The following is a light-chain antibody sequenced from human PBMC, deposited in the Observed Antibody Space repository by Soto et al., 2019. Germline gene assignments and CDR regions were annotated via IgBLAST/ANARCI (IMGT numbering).Light chain of an antibody. CDR2: GSS. CDR1: QSVSSSY. J-gene: IGKJ1*01. CDR3: QEYGTSRT. V-gene: IGKV3-20*01. Sequence: EIVLTQSPGTLSLSPGERTTLSCRASQSVSSSYLACYQQRPGQAPRLLIYGSSSKATGVPDRFSGSGSGTDFTLTISRLDPEDFAVYYCQEYGTSRTFGQGTKVEIK.